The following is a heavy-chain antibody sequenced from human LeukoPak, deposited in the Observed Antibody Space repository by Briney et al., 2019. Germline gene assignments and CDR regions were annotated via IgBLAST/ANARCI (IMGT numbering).Heavy chain of an antibody. CDR1: GFTFSSYA. CDR3: AKDISEGGSYGQTGDFDY. V-gene: IGHV3-23*01. J-gene: IGHJ4*02. D-gene: IGHD5-18*01. Sequence: GGSLRLSCAASGFTFSSYAMSWVRQAPGKGLEWVSAISGSGGSTYYADSVKGRFTSSRDNSKNTLYLQMNSLRAEDTAVYYCAKDISEGGSYGQTGDFDYWGQGTLVTVSS. CDR2: ISGSGGST.